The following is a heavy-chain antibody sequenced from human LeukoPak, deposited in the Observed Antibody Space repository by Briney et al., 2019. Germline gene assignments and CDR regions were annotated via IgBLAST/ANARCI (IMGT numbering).Heavy chain of an antibody. V-gene: IGHV4-39*02. D-gene: IGHD4-17*01. CDR3: ARVDYAALDI. CDR2: IYSSGST. Sequence: SETLALTCTVSGGSISSCSYCWGWVRQPPGKGLEWIGSIYSSGSTYYNPSLKSRVTISVDTSKNHFSLKLNSVTAADTAVYYCARVDYAALDIWGHGTMVTVSS. J-gene: IGHJ3*02. CDR1: GGSISSCSYC.